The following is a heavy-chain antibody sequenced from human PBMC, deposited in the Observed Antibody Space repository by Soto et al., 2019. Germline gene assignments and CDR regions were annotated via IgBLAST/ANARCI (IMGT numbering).Heavy chain of an antibody. V-gene: IGHV4-4*02. Sequence: SETLSLTCAVSGGSISSSNWWSWVRQPPGKGLEWIGEIYHSGSTNYNPSLKSRVTISVDKSKNQFSLKLSSVTAADTAVYYCAREGYSYGYRDWLPHGAYFDYWGQGTLVTVSS. J-gene: IGHJ4*02. D-gene: IGHD5-18*01. CDR2: IYHSGST. CDR1: GGSISSSNW. CDR3: AREGYSYGYRDWLPHGAYFDY.